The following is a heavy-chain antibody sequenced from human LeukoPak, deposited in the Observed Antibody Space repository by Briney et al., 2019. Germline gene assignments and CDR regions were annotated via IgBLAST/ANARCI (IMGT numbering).Heavy chain of an antibody. V-gene: IGHV5-51*01. Sequence: GESLKISCQVSGYTFTRSWIGWVRQVPGKGLGWMGIIYPGDSDTRYSPSFQGQVTISADKSISTAYLQWSSLKASDTAMYYCARLGESFGVVITYFDYWGQGTLVTVSS. CDR2: IYPGDSDT. CDR3: ARLGESFGVVITYFDY. CDR1: GYTFTRSW. D-gene: IGHD3-3*01. J-gene: IGHJ4*02.